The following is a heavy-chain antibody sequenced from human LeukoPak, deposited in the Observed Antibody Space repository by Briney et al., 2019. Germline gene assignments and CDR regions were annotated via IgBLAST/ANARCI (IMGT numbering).Heavy chain of an antibody. CDR2: ISASGAET. CDR1: GFTFSNYA. J-gene: IGHJ6*02. V-gene: IGHV3-23*01. Sequence: PGGSLRLSCAASGFTFSNYAMTWVRLAPGKGLEWVSAISASGAETYYADSMKGRFTVSRDNSRNTVSLQLYSLRAEDTAIYYCGKIFCTSVTCPYYYYGVDVWGQGTTVTVSS. D-gene: IGHD2-8*02. CDR3: GKIFCTSVTCPYYYYGVDV.